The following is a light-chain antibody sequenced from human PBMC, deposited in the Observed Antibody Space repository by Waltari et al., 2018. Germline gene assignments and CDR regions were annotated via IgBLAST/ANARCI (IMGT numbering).Light chain of an antibody. CDR2: STG. Sequence: SSELTQDPAVSVALGQTARITCQGDSPRTYSADWYQQRPGQAPILVRFSTGDRPSGIPDRFSGSSSRDTASLTITGTQAEDEADYYCASRDPTANAVVFGGGTKLTVL. CDR3: ASRDPTANAVV. J-gene: IGLJ2*01. CDR1: SPRTYS. V-gene: IGLV3-19*01.